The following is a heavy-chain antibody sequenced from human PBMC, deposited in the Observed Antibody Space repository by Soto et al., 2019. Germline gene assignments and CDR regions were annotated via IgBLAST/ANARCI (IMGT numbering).Heavy chain of an antibody. J-gene: IGHJ4*02. Sequence: QVQLVQSGAEVEKPGASVKVSCKTSGYTFTSYGIIWVRQAPGQGLEWMGWISAYNGNTNYAQNLLGRVTMTTDTSTSTAYMELRSLRSDDTALYYCVREGGSGILYYFDYWGQGTLVTVSS. D-gene: IGHD3-10*01. CDR2: ISAYNGNT. CDR1: GYTFTSYG. CDR3: VREGGSGILYYFDY. V-gene: IGHV1-18*01.